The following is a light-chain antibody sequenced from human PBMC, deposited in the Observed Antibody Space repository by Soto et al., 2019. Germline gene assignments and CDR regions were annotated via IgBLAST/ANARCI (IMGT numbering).Light chain of an antibody. CDR1: QSVSSSF. CDR3: QQYGSSPQN. CDR2: GAS. J-gene: IGKJ4*01. Sequence: EIVLTQSPGPLSLSPGERATLSCRASQSVSSSFLAWYQQKPGQAPRLLIFGASNRATGIPDRFSGSGSGTGFTLTISRLEPEDSAVYYCQQYGSSPQNFGGGTKVDIK. V-gene: IGKV3-20*01.